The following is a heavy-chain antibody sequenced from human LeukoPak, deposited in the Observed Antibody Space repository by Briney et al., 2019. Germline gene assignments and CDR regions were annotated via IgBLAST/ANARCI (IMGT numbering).Heavy chain of an antibody. CDR2: ISGSGGST. J-gene: IGHJ4*02. CDR3: ARDAYDILTGYQDYYFDY. CDR1: GFTFSSYA. V-gene: IGHV3-23*01. Sequence: GGSLRLSCAASGFTFSSYAMSWVRQAPGKGLEWVSAISGSGGSTYYADSVKGRFTISRDNAKNSLYLQMNSLRAEDTAVYYCARDAYDILTGYQDYYFDYWGQGTLVTVSS. D-gene: IGHD3-9*01.